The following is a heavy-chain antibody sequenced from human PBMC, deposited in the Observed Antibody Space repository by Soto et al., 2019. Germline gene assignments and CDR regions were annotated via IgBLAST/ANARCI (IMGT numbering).Heavy chain of an antibody. CDR3: AREGTVTSNWYFDL. V-gene: IGHV1-69*06. CDR1: GGTFSSYA. Sequence: ASVNVSCKASGGTFSSYAISWVRQARGQGLEWMGGIIPIFGTANYAQKFQGRVTITADKSTSTAYMELSSLRSEDTAVYYCAREGTVTSNWYFDLWGRGTLVTVSS. CDR2: IIPIFGTA. J-gene: IGHJ2*01. D-gene: IGHD4-17*01.